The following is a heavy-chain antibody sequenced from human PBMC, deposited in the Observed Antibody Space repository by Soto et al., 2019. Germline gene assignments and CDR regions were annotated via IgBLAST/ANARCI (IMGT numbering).Heavy chain of an antibody. V-gene: IGHV4-61*01. CDR2: IYYSGST. D-gene: IGHD3-9*01. CDR3: ARDRNDIGYYYYGMDV. CDR1: GGSVSSGSYY. J-gene: IGHJ6*02. Sequence: SETLSLTCTVSGGSVSSGSYYWSWIRQPPGKGLEWIGYIYYSGSTNYNPSLKSRVTISVDTSKNQFSLKLSSVTAADTAVYYCARDRNDIGYYYYGMDVWGQGTTVTVSS.